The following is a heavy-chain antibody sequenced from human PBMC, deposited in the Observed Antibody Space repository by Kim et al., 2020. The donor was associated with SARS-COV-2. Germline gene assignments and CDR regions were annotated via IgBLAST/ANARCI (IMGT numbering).Heavy chain of an antibody. J-gene: IGHJ4*02. CDR3: ARGAYGDVSFDY. D-gene: IGHD4-17*01. Sequence: ASVKVSCKACGYMFTSYGFSWVRQAPGQGLEWLGWISARDGNTKYGQKGQGRVIMTTDTSTNTAYMELWSLRSDDTAMYYCARGAYGDVSFDYWGQGTLV. CDR1: GYMFTSYG. CDR2: ISARDGNT. V-gene: IGHV1-18*04.